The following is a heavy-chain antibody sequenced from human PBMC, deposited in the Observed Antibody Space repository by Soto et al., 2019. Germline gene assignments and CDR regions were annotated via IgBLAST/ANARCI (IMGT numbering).Heavy chain of an antibody. V-gene: IGHV4-59*01. J-gene: IGHJ4*02. CDR2: IYYSGST. Sequence: PSETLSLTCTVSGGSISSYYWSWIRQPPGKGLEWIGYIYYSGSTNYNPSLKSRVTISVDTSKNQFSLKLSSVTAADTAVYYCARLSFYRSLDYWGQGTLVTVSS. CDR3: ARLSFYRSLDY. CDR1: GGSISSYY.